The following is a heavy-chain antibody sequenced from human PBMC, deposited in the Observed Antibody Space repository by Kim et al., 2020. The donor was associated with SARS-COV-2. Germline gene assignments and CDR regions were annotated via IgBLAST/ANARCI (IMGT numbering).Heavy chain of an antibody. V-gene: IGHV4-39*01. J-gene: IGHJ4*02. CDR3: ARHEGYSSLSYC. D-gene: IGHD6-19*01. Sequence: SYTPSLKSRVTMSVDTSKNQFSLRLTSGTAADTAVYYCARHEGYSSLSYCWGQGTLVTVSS.